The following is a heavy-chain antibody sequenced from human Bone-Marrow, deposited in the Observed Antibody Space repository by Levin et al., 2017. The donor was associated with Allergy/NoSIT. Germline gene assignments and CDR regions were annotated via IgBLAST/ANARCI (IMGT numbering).Heavy chain of an antibody. CDR1: GGSISSGDYY. D-gene: IGHD4-17*01. CDR3: ASDLYGDYPTD. J-gene: IGHJ4*02. CDR2: IYSGGNT. V-gene: IGHV4-31*03. Sequence: TSETLSLTCTVSGGSISSGDYYWYWIRQHPGKGLEYIGYIYSGGNTYYNPSLESRVTISVDTSQNQFSLKLSSVTAADTAVYYCASDLYGDYPTDWGQGTLVTVSS.